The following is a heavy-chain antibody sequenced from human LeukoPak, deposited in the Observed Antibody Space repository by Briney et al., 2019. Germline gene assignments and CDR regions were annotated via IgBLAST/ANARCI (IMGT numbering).Heavy chain of an antibody. D-gene: IGHD1-26*01. J-gene: IGHJ4*02. CDR3: ARAEVRVGPERDNAY. V-gene: IGHV1-69*05. CDR1: GGTFSSYA. Sequence: SSVKVSCKASGGTFSSYAISWVRQAPGQGLEWMGRIIPIFGTANYAQKFQGRVTITTDESTSTAYMELSSLRSEDTAVYYCARAEVRVGPERDNAYWGQGTLVTVSS. CDR2: IIPIFGTA.